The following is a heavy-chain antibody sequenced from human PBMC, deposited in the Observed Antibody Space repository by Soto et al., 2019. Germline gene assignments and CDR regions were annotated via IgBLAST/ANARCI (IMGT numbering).Heavy chain of an antibody. V-gene: IGHV1-18*01. CDR1: GYSFSFYG. J-gene: IGHJ4*02. CDR2: INPSDGNR. Sequence: SVKVDCKGSGYSFSFYGITWVRQAPGQGLEWMGWINPSDGNRNFARKFEDRVTMTTATSTNTVFLELRSLKSDDTAIYYCARDRLRGYDSSGFYSWGQGTMVTAPQ. CDR3: ARDRLRGYDSSGFYS. D-gene: IGHD3-22*01.